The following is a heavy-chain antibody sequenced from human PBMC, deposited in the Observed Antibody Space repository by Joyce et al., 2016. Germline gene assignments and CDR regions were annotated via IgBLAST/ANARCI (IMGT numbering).Heavy chain of an antibody. Sequence: QVHLVQSGAEVKKPGSSVKVSCKALGGSSFGSYVFSWVRQDPGQGFEWMGGIVPIFGTPSYAQKLQPRVTINADESTNTVYMGLRSLKSEDTAVYFCARGASSMVTLNYYYMEVWGKGTTVTVSS. J-gene: IGHJ6*03. CDR3: ARGASSMVTLNYYYMEV. D-gene: IGHD2-8*01. V-gene: IGHV1-69*01. CDR1: GGSSFGSYV. CDR2: IVPIFGTP.